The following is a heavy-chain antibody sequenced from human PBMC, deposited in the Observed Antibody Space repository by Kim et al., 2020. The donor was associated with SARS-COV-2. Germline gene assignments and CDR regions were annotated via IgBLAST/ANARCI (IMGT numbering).Heavy chain of an antibody. Sequence: GSTIYYPDSVKSRFNTARDNAKNSLYMQMNSLRAEDTAVYYCARGGRNPTWGQGTLVTVSS. CDR3: ARGGRNPT. V-gene: IGHV3-11*01. CDR2: GSTI. J-gene: IGHJ5*02. D-gene: IGHD1-1*01.